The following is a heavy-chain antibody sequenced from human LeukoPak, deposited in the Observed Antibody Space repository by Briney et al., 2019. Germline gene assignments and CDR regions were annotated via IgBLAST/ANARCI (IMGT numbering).Heavy chain of an antibody. CDR2: IRSKANSYAT. J-gene: IGHJ3*02. CDR3: TTSYYCGGDCYSHHAFDI. V-gene: IGHV3-73*01. D-gene: IGHD2-21*02. CDR1: GFTFSGSA. Sequence: GGSLRLSCAASGFTFSGSAMHWVRQASGKGLEWVGRIRSKANSYATAYAASVKGRFTISRDDSKNTAYLQMNSLKTEDTAVYYCTTSYYCGGDCYSHHAFDIWGQGTMVTVSS.